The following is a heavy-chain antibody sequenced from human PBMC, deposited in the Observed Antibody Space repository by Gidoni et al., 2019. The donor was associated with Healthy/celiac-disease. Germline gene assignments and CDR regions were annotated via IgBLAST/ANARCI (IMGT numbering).Heavy chain of an antibody. V-gene: IGHV4-30-2*01. Sequence: QLQLQESGSGLVKPSQTLSLTCAVSGGSISSGGYSWRWSRQPPGKGLEWIGYIYHSGSTYYNPSLKSRVTITVDRSKNQFSLKLSSVTAADTAVYYCARVLRRDGGDWFDPWGQGTLVTVSS. CDR2: IYHSGST. D-gene: IGHD3-16*01. J-gene: IGHJ5*02. CDR3: ARVLRRDGGDWFDP. CDR1: GGSISSGGYS.